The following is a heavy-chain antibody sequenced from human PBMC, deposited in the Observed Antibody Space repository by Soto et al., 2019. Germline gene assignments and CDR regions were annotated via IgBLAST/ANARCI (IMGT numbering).Heavy chain of an antibody. V-gene: IGHV4-59*11. CDR1: GGSISNHY. CDR3: ARYSNYVPKFFDY. CDR2: IYYTGTT. J-gene: IGHJ4*02. Sequence: PSETLSLTCTVSGGSISNHYWSFIRQSPGKGLEWIGWIYYTGTTSYNPSLRSRLTISVDTSKNQVSLSLNSVTAADTAVYYCARYSNYVPKFFDYWGQGALVTVSS. D-gene: IGHD3-10*02.